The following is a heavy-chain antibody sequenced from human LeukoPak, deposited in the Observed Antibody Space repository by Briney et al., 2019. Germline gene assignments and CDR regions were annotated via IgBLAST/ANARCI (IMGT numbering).Heavy chain of an antibody. CDR3: ARGPGWYSSSWYGFDL. V-gene: IGHV4-59*01. CDR2: IYYSGST. J-gene: IGHJ2*01. CDR1: GGSISSYY. Sequence: ETLSLTCTVSGGSISSYYWSWIRQPPGKGLEWIGYIYYSGSTNYNPSLKSRVTISVDTSKNQFSLKLSSVTAADTAVYYCARGPGWYSSSWYGFDLWGRGTLVTVSS. D-gene: IGHD6-13*01.